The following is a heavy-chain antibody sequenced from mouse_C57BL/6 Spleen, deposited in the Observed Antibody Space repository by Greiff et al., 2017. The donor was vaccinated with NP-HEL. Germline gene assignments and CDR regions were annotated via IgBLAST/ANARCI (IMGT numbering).Heavy chain of an antibody. J-gene: IGHJ4*01. CDR1: GYSITSGYD. CDR3: ARARDYYAMDY. Sequence: DVKLQESGPGMVKPSQSLSLTCTVTGYSITSGYDWHWIRHFPGNKLEWMGYISYSGSTNYNPSLKSRISITHDTSKNHFFLKLNSVTTEDTATYYCARARDYYAMDYWGQGTSVTVSS. CDR2: ISYSGST. V-gene: IGHV3-1*01.